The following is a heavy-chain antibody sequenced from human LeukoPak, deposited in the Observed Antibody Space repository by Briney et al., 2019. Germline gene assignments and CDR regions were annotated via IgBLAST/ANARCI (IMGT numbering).Heavy chain of an antibody. D-gene: IGHD6-6*01. CDR1: GFTFSSYA. Sequence: GGSLRLSCAASGFTFSSYAMHWVRQAPGKGLEWVAVISYDGSNKYYADSVKGQFTISRDNSKNTLYLQMNSLRAEDTAVYYCAKEYSGSRDYFYGMDVWGQGTTVTVSS. CDR2: ISYDGSNK. J-gene: IGHJ6*02. CDR3: AKEYSGSRDYFYGMDV. V-gene: IGHV3-30*04.